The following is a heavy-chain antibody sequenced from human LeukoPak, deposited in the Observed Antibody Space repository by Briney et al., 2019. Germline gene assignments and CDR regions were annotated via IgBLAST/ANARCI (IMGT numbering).Heavy chain of an antibody. CDR1: GGSISSSNW. J-gene: IGHJ6*02. CDR2: IYHSGST. CDR3: GLGGSGPSAPRVYYYGMDV. V-gene: IGHV4-4*02. D-gene: IGHD2-15*01. Sequence: PSETLSLTCAVSGGSISSSNWWSWVRPPPGKGLEWIGEIYHSGSTNYNPSLKSRVTISVETSKNQFSLKLTSVTAADTAVFYCGLGGSGPSAPRVYYYGMDVWGQGTTVTVSS.